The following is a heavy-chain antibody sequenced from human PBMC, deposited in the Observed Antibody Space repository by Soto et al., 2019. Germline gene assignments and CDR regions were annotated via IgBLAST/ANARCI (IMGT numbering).Heavy chain of an antibody. D-gene: IGHD2-15*01. J-gene: IGHJ6*02. Sequence: GGSLRLSCAASGFTFSSYGMNWVRQAPGKGLEWVAVIRYDGSNKYYADSVKGRFTISRDNSKNTLYLQMNSLRAEDTAVYYCPIVLGVVDLYYYGMDVWGQGTTVTVSS. V-gene: IGHV3-30*03. CDR3: PIVLGVVDLYYYGMDV. CDR1: GFTFSSYG. CDR2: IRYDGSNK.